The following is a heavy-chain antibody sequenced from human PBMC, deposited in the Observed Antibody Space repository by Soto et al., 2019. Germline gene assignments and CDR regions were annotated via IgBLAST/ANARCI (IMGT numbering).Heavy chain of an antibody. V-gene: IGHV3-23*01. CDR2: ISGSGGST. Sequence: EVQLLESGGGLVQPGGSLRLSCAASGFTFSSYAMSWVRQAPGKGLEWVSAISGSGGSTYYADSVKGRFTISRDNSKNPRYLQMNSLRAEDTAVYYCAKGLSGSSPMGYYYGMDVWGQGTTVTVSS. CDR3: AKGLSGSSPMGYYYGMDV. J-gene: IGHJ6*02. CDR1: GFTFSSYA. D-gene: IGHD1-26*01.